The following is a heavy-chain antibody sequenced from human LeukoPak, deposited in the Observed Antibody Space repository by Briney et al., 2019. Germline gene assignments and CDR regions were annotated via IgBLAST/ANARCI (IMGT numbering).Heavy chain of an antibody. D-gene: IGHD3-16*02. J-gene: IGHJ4*02. CDR1: GFSFSFYA. CDR2: VRYDGTTK. Sequence: GGSLRLSCAASGFSFSFYAMHWVRQAPGKGLEWLTFVRYDGTTKSYSDSVNGRFTISRDNSKKTLYLQMNSLKPEDTAVYYCARVAYDYVWGSYRSPFYYFDYWGQGTLVTVSS. V-gene: IGHV3-30*02. CDR3: ARVAYDYVWGSYRSPFYYFDY.